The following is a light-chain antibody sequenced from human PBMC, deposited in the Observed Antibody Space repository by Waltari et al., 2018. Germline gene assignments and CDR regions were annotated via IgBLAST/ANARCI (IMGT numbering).Light chain of an antibody. V-gene: IGKV3-20*01. CDR1: QSLSSDN. CDR2: VAS. CDR3: QHYGSSPIT. Sequence: EIVLTQSPGTLSLAPGERAALSCRASQSLSSDNLACIQQKPGQAPRLLIYVASTRATGIPDRFSGTGSGIDFTLTISRLEPEDFAVYYCQHYGSSPITSGQGTRLAIK. J-gene: IGKJ5*01.